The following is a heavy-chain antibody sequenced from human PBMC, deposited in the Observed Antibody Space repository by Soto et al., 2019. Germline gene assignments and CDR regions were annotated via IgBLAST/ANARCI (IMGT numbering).Heavy chain of an antibody. D-gene: IGHD5-12*01. CDR3: ARDAPLPQGRWLNLDF. J-gene: IGHJ4*02. CDR1: GFTFRNHA. CDR2: IWYDGTSK. Sequence: QVQLVESGGGVVQPGRSLRLSCAASGFTFRNHAMHWVRQAPGKGLEWVGLIWYDGTSKYYADSVKGRFTISRDNSKNTLYLEMNSLRVEDTAVYYCARDAPLPQGRWLNLDFWGQGTLVTVSS. V-gene: IGHV3-33*08.